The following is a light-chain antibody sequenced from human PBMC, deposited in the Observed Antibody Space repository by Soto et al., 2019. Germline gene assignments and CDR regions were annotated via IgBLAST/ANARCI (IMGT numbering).Light chain of an antibody. V-gene: IGKV1-27*01. Sequence: DILMTQSPASLSASIGDRVTITCRASQGISNNLAWYQQRPGKVPKLLIYAASTVQSGAPTRFSGDGSGTDFTLTISSLQPEDVATYYCQQYNSSPFTFGPGTKVDIK. CDR2: AAS. J-gene: IGKJ3*01. CDR3: QQYNSSPFT. CDR1: QGISNN.